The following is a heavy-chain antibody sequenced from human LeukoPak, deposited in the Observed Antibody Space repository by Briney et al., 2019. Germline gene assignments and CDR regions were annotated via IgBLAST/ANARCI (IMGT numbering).Heavy chain of an antibody. CDR1: GYTFTSYY. CDR2: INPSGGST. Sequence: ASVKVSCTASGYTFTSYYMHWVRQAPGQGLEWMGIINPSGGSTSYAQKFQGRVTMTRDTSMSTVYMELSSLRSEDTAVYYCARDLYDSSGYYLPLRYWGQGTLVTVSS. V-gene: IGHV1-46*01. D-gene: IGHD3-22*01. CDR3: ARDLYDSSGYYLPLRY. J-gene: IGHJ4*02.